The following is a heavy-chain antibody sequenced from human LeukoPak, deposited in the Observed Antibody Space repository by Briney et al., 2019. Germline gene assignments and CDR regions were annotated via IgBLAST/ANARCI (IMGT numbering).Heavy chain of an antibody. J-gene: IGHJ4*02. Sequence: GGSLRLSCAASGFTFSSHGMHWVRQAPGKGLEWVAVIWYDASNKYYADSVKGRFTVSRDNSKNTLYLQMNSLRAEDTAMYYCARNLRNYGSNSEYFDYWGQGTVVTVSS. D-gene: IGHD4-23*01. V-gene: IGHV3-33*01. CDR2: IWYDASNK. CDR1: GFTFSSHG. CDR3: ARNLRNYGSNSEYFDY.